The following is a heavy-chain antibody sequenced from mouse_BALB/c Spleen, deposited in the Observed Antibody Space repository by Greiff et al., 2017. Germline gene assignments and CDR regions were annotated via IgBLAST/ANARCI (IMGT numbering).Heavy chain of an antibody. CDR3: TRSYFDY. Sequence: EVHLVESGGGLVQPGGSMKLSCVASGFTFSNYWMNWVRQSPEKGLEWVAEIRLKSNNYATHYAESVKGRFTISRDDSKSSVYLQMNNLRAEDTGIYYCTRSYFDYWGQGTTLTVSS. CDR2: IRLKSNNYAT. CDR1: GFTFSNYW. J-gene: IGHJ2*01. V-gene: IGHV6-6*02.